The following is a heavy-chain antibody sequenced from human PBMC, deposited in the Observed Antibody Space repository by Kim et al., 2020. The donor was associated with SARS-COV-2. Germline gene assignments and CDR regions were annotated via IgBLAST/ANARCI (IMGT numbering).Heavy chain of an antibody. CDR1: GLTFSNHI. D-gene: IGHD5-12*01. V-gene: IGHV3-64D*06. Sequence: GGSLRLSCSASGLTFSNHIMHWVRQAPGMGLEDVSGITSNGGSTYYVDAVKGRFTISRDTSRNTLYLQMRSLRVEDTAIYYCVRGNDIMATRDRYFDLWGRGTLVSVSS. CDR3: VRGNDIMATRDRYFDL. J-gene: IGHJ2*01. CDR2: ITSNGGST.